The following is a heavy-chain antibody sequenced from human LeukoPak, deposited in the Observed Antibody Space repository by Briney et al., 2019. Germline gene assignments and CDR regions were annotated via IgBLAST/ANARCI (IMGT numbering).Heavy chain of an antibody. CDR1: GYTFTAYY. CDR3: ARDHLSGSGTDLDY. CDR2: INPNSGGT. J-gene: IGHJ4*02. D-gene: IGHD3-10*01. V-gene: IGHV1-2*02. Sequence: ASVKVSCKASGYTFTAYYMHWVRQAPGQGLEWMGWINPNSGGTNYAQKFQDRVTMTTDTSTSTAYMELRSLRSDDTAVYYCARDHLSGSGTDLDYWGQGTLVTVSS.